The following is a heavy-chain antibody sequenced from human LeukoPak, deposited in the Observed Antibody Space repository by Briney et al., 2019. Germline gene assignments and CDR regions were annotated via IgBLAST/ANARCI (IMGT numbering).Heavy chain of an antibody. CDR2: IYESGSI. CDR3: ARLSDPAYYYGSGSYRYYYYYMDV. CDR1: GGSISGYY. Sequence: SETLSLTCTVSGGSISGYYWSWIRQPPGKALEWIGYIYESGSIDYNPSLKSRVTISRDTSKNQVSLKLTSVTTADTAVYYCARLSDPAYYYGSGSYRYYYYYMDVWGKGTTVTVSS. J-gene: IGHJ6*03. V-gene: IGHV4-59*01. D-gene: IGHD3-10*01.